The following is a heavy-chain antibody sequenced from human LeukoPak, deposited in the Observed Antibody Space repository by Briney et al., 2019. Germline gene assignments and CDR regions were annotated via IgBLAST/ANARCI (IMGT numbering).Heavy chain of an antibody. CDR2: LTSDGGST. J-gene: IGHJ4*02. D-gene: IGHD4-23*01. CDR1: GFSLSRYW. Sequence: GGSLRLSCVASGFSLSRYWMSWVRQAPGKGLEWVSSLTSDGGSTEYADSVKGRFTISRDNSKNMLYLQMNSLRAEDTALYFCAKSLVRWAFDYWGQGALVSVSS. V-gene: IGHV3-23*01. CDR3: AKSLVRWAFDY.